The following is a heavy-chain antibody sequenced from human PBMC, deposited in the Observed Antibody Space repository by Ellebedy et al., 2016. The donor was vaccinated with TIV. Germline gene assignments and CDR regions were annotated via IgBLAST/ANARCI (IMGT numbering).Heavy chain of an antibody. CDR3: ARHNSDSRYYYDSSGYIQGVDY. J-gene: IGHJ4*02. CDR2: IYPGDSDT. CDR1: GYSFTSYW. Sequence: GESLKISXKGSGYSFTSYWIGWVRQMPGKGLEWMGIIYPGDSDTRYSPSFQGQVTISADKSISTAYLQWSSLKASDTAMYYCARHNSDSRYYYDSSGYIQGVDYWGQGTLVTVSS. V-gene: IGHV5-51*01. D-gene: IGHD3-22*01.